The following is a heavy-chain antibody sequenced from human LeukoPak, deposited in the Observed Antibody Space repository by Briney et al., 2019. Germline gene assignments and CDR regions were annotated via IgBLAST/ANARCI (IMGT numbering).Heavy chain of an antibody. D-gene: IGHD6-6*01. CDR1: GFTFSSYA. J-gene: IGHJ6*03. CDR3: AKAQYSSSSIYYYYMDV. CDR2: ISGSGGST. Sequence: HPGGSLRLSCAASGFTFSSYAMSWVRQAPGKGLEWVSVISGSGGSTYYADSVKGRFTISRDNSKNTLYLQMNSLRAEDTAVYYCAKAQYSSSSIYYYYMDVWGKGTTVTVSS. V-gene: IGHV3-23*01.